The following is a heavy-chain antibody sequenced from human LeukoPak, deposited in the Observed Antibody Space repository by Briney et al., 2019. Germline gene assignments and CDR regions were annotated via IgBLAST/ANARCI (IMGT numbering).Heavy chain of an antibody. CDR3: ARLDYYDSSGYYHADDAFDI. V-gene: IGHV1-2*06. D-gene: IGHD3-22*01. CDR2: INPNSGGT. CDR1: GYTFTGYY. J-gene: IGHJ3*02. Sequence: ASVKVSCKASGYTFTGYYMHWVRHAPGQGLEWMGRINPNSGGTNYAQKFQGRVTMTRDTSISTAYVELSRLGSDDTAVYYCARLDYYDSSGYYHADDAFDIWGQGTMVTVSS.